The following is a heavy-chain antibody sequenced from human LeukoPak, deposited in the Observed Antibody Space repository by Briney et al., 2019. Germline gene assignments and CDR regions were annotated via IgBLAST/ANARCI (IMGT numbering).Heavy chain of an antibody. CDR1: GFTFNTYS. CDR2: ISSSGGTI. V-gene: IGHV3-48*04. J-gene: IGHJ4*02. Sequence: GGSLRLSCAASGFTFNTYSMSWVRQAPGKGLEWVSYISSSGGTIYYADSVKGRFTISRDNAKNSLYLQMNSLRAEDTAVYYCARDGRVTVGATRYGYWGQGTLVTVSS. CDR3: ARDGRVTVGATRYGY. D-gene: IGHD1-26*01.